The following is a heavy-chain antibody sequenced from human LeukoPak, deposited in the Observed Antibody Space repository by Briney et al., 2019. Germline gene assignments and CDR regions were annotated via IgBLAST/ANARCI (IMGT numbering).Heavy chain of an antibody. J-gene: IGHJ4*02. CDR3: ARVAQDRSLRY. CDR1: GFTFSSYA. Sequence: GGSLRLSCAASGFTFSSYAMHWVRQAPGKGLEWVAVISYDGSNKYYADSVKGRFTISRDNSKNTLYLQMNSLRAEDTAVYYCARVAQDRSLRYWGQGTLVTVSS. CDR2: ISYDGSNK. D-gene: IGHD2-15*01. V-gene: IGHV3-30-3*01.